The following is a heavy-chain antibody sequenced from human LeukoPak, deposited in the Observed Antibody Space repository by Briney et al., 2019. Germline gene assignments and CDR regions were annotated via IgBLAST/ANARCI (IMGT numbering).Heavy chain of an antibody. D-gene: IGHD5-24*01. J-gene: IGHJ4*02. CDR1: VDFLIRYY. CDR3: AGLGGWIQADSGY. V-gene: IGHV4-59*08. Sequence: PSEPLSLTCTVSVDFLIRYYWRWIPQPPGKALVGNGYIYKSGNNNYNPSLKSRVTISQETSKKHFSLRLSSVTAADPAVYFCAGLGGWIQADSGYWGQGTLVTVSS. CDR2: IYKSGNN.